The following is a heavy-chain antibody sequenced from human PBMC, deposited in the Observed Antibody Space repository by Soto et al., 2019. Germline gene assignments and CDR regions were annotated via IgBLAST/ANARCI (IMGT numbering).Heavy chain of an antibody. V-gene: IGHV4-59*01. CDR2: IYYSGST. Sequence: KTSETLSLTCTVSGGSISSYYWSWIRQPPGKGLEWIGYIYYSGSTNYNPSLKSRVTISVDTSKNQFSLKLSSVTAVDTAVYYCARGVVTPGDYYYYYGMDVWGQGTTVTVSS. J-gene: IGHJ6*02. CDR1: GGSISSYY. CDR3: ARGVVTPGDYYYYYGMDV. D-gene: IGHD2-21*02.